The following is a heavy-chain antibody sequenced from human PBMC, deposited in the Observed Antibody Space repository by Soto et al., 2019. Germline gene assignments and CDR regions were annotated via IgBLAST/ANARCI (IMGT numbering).Heavy chain of an antibody. CDR2: IIPVFGTA. V-gene: IGHV1-69*12. CDR1: GATLNTFINYG. CDR3: ARGASKRIVGGSWGAFDM. D-gene: IGHD3-16*01. J-gene: IGHJ3*02. Sequence: QVQLVQSGAEVKKPGSSVKVSCKASGATLNTFINYGITWVRQAPGQGLEWMGGIIPVFGTANYAQKFQGRVTGSADETKRTGYMDLSSLRSEETAVYYCARGASKRIVGGSWGAFDMWGQGTMVTVSS.